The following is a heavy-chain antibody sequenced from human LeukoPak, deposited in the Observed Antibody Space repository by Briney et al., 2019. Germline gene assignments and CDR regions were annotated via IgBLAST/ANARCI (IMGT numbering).Heavy chain of an antibody. CDR2: INHSGST. V-gene: IGHV4-34*01. D-gene: IGHD3-22*01. CDR1: GGSFSGYY. Sequence: SETLSLTCAVYGGSFSGYYWSWIRQPPGKGLEWLGEINHSGSTNYNPSLKSRVTISVDTSKNQFSLKLSSVTAADTAVYYCARVTMIVVVITTVSAFDIWGQGTMVTVSS. J-gene: IGHJ3*02. CDR3: ARVTMIVVVITTVSAFDI.